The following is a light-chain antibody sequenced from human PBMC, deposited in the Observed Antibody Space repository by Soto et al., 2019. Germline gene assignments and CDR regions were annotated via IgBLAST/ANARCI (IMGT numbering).Light chain of an antibody. Sequence: DIPMTQSPSTLSASVGDTVTITCRASQSISSWLAWYQQKPGKAPNLLIYQASSLQGGVPSRFSGSGSGTEFTLTISSLQPDDFATYYCQQYNGYPLTFGGGTKVEI. V-gene: IGKV1-5*03. CDR3: QQYNGYPLT. CDR1: QSISSW. CDR2: QAS. J-gene: IGKJ4*01.